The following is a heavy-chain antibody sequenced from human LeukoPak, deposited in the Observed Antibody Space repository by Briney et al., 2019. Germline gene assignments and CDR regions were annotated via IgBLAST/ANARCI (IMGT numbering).Heavy chain of an antibody. V-gene: IGHV3-11*06. CDR2: ISSSSSYT. D-gene: IGHD3-10*01. CDR3: ARDPLWFGGLGAFDI. CDR1: GFTFSDYY. J-gene: IGHJ3*02. Sequence: PGGSLRLSCAASGFTFSDYYMSWIRQAPGKGLEWVSYISSSSSYTNYADSVKGRFTISRDNAKNSLYLQMNSLRAEDTAVYYCARDPLWFGGLGAFDIWGQGTMVTVSS.